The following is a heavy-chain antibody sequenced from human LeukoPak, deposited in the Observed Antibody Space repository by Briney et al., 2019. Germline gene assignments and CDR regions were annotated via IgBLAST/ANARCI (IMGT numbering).Heavy chain of an antibody. CDR2: ISAHNGNT. Sequence: ASVTVSCKASGYTFTNYGIRWVRQAPRQGLEWMGWISAHNGNTNYAQKLQGRVTMTTDTSTTTAYMELRSLRSDDTAVYYCARVEDRDYVWGSYRLADYWGQGTLVTVSS. CDR3: ARVEDRDYVWGSYRLADY. D-gene: IGHD3-16*02. CDR1: GYTFTNYG. V-gene: IGHV1-18*04. J-gene: IGHJ4*02.